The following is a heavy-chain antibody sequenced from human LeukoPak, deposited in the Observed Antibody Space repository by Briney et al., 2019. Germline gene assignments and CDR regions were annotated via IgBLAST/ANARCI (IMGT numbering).Heavy chain of an antibody. CDR1: GGSISSYC. J-gene: IGHJ5*02. D-gene: IGHD2-21*01. V-gene: IGHV4-4*09. CDR3: ATSHDVKTAPYDL. CDR2: IFTSGST. Sequence: SETLSLTCTVSGGSISSYCWSWVRQPPGKGLEWIGYIFTSGSTDYSPSLKSRVTMSVDTSKNQLSMELRFLTAADTAVYYCATSHDVKTAPYDLWGQGTLVTVSS.